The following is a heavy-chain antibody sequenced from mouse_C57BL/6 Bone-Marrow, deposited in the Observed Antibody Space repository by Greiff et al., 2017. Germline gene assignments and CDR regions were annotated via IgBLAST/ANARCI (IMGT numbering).Heavy chain of an antibody. CDR3: AREVDYGFFAY. CDR1: GYTFTSYW. Sequence: QVQLQQPGAELVRPGSSVKLSCKASGYTFTSYWMHWVKQRPIQGLEWIGNIDPSDSETHYNQKFKDKATLTVDKSSSTAYMQLSSLTSEDSAVYYCAREVDYGFFAYWGQGTLVTVSA. CDR2: IDPSDSET. V-gene: IGHV1-52*01. J-gene: IGHJ3*01. D-gene: IGHD2-2*01.